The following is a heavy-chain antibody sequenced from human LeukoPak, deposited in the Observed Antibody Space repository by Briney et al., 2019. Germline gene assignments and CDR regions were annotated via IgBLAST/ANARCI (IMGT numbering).Heavy chain of an antibody. CDR1: RFTFNNHG. CDR3: ARVYGDYFHY. CDR2: IRYDGSNK. V-gene: IGHV3-30*02. Sequence: PGGSLRLSCAASRFTFNNHGTHCVSQAPGKGLEWVAFIRYDGSNKYYADSVKGRFSISRDNSKNTLYLQMNSLRPEDTAVYYCARVYGDYFHYWGQGTLVTVSS. J-gene: IGHJ4*02. D-gene: IGHD4-17*01.